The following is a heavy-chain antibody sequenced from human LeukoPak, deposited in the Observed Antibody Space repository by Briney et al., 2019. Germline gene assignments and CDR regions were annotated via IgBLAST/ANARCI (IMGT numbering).Heavy chain of an antibody. V-gene: IGHV1-18*01. CDR1: GYTSTSYG. Sequence: ASVKVSCKASGYTSTSYGTSWVRQAPGQGLECMGWISAYNGNTNSAQTPQGRVTMTTDTSTSTAYMELRSLRSDDTAVYYCARWYYYDSSGYLDYWGQGTLVTVSS. CDR2: ISAYNGNT. J-gene: IGHJ4*02. CDR3: ARWYYYDSSGYLDY. D-gene: IGHD3-22*01.